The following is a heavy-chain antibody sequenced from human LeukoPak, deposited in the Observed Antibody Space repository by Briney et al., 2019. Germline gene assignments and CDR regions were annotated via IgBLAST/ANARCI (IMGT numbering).Heavy chain of an antibody. Sequence: ASVKVSCKTSGYSFTDYYMHWVRQAPGQGLEWMGWINPNSGGTSSAQKFQGRVTMTRDTSITTVYMEVSWLTSDDTAIYYCARADRLDGGPYLIGPWGQGTLSPSPQ. J-gene: IGHJ5*02. CDR1: GYSFTDYY. D-gene: IGHD2-21*01. CDR3: ARADRLDGGPYLIGP. CDR2: INPNSGGT. V-gene: IGHV1-2*02.